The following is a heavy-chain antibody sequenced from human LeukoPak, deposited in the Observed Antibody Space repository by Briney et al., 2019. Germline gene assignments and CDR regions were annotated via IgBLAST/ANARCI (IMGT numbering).Heavy chain of an antibody. CDR1: DGSLSSYY. V-gene: IGHV4-34*01. J-gene: IGHJ4*02. CDR3: ARGRTLYYFGSGSLYYFDS. Sequence: SETLSLTCVGYDGSLSSYYWSWIRQAPGKGLEWIGEIDHDGGFNYNPPLKSRVSMSLDTSKKQFSLKLSSVTAADTAVYHCARGRTLYYFGSGSLYYFDSWDQGTQVTVSS. D-gene: IGHD3-10*01. CDR2: IDHDGGF.